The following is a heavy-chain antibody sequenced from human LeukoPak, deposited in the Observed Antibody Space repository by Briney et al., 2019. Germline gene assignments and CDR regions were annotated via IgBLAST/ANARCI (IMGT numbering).Heavy chain of an antibody. V-gene: IGHV1-69*13. CDR2: IIPIFGTA. CDR1: GGTFSSYA. D-gene: IGHD6-6*01. CDR3: ARFGEEYSSSSGVFDY. J-gene: IGHJ4*02. Sequence: ASVKVSCKASGGTFSSYAISWVRQAPGQGLEWLGGIIPIFGTANYAQKFQGRVTITADESTSTAYMELSSLRSEDTAVYYCARFGEEYSSSSGVFDYWGQGTLVTVSS.